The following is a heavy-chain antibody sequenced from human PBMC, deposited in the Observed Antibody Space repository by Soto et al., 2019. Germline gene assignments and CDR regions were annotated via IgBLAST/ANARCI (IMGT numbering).Heavy chain of an antibody. Sequence: TSETLSLTCTVSGGSISSSSYYWGWIRQPPGKGLEWIGSIYYSGSTYYNPSLKNRVTISVDTSKNQFSLKLSSVTAADTAVYYCARSMSPLWYYYGMDVWGQGTTVTVSS. CDR1: GGSISSSSYY. V-gene: IGHV4-39*01. CDR3: ARSMSPLWYYYGMDV. CDR2: IYYSGST. D-gene: IGHD5-18*01. J-gene: IGHJ6*02.